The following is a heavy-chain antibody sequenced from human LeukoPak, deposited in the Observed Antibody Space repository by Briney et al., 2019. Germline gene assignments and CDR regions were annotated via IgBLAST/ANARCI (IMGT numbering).Heavy chain of an antibody. CDR2: IYSGGST. D-gene: IGHD1-26*01. J-gene: IGHJ4*02. CDR1: GFTVSSNY. Sequence: GGSLRLSCAASGFTVSSNYMSWVRQAPGKGLEWVSVIYSGGSTYYADSVKGRFTVSRDNSKNTLYLQMSSLRAEDTAVYYCAREGSGSYYTNAIDYWGQGTLVTVSS. CDR3: AREGSGSYYTNAIDY. V-gene: IGHV3-53*01.